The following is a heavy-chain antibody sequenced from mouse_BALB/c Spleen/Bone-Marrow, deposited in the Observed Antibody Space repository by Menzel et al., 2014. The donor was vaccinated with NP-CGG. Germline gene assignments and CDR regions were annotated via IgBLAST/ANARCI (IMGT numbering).Heavy chain of an antibody. Sequence: VMLVESGPGLVAPSQSLSITCNVSGFSLTNYGVHWVRQPPGKGLEWLGVIWAGGRTNYNSALMSRLSISKDNSKSQVFLKMNSLQTDDTAMYYCARGKDYYGSSDAMDYWGQGTSVTVSS. V-gene: IGHV2-9*02. D-gene: IGHD1-1*01. J-gene: IGHJ4*01. CDR2: IWAGGRT. CDR3: ARGKDYYGSSDAMDY. CDR1: GFSLTNYG.